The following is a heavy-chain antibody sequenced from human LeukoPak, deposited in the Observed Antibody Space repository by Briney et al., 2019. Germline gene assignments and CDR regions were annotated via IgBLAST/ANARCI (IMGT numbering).Heavy chain of an antibody. V-gene: IGHV3-21*01. CDR1: GFTFSSYN. J-gene: IGHJ6*02. Sequence: GGSLRLSCAASGFTFSSYNMNWVRQAPGKGLEWVSSISSSSSYIYYADSVKGRFTISRDNAKNSLYLQMNSLRAEDTAVYSCARDCSGGSCYSGWGYYYGMDVWGHGTTVTVSS. CDR3: ARDCSGGSCYSGWGYYYGMDV. CDR2: ISSSSSYI. D-gene: IGHD2-15*01.